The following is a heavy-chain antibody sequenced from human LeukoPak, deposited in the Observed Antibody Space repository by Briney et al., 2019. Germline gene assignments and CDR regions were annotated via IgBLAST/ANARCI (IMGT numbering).Heavy chain of an antibody. D-gene: IGHD6-19*01. CDR2: ISWDGGST. CDR1: GFTFDDYT. CDR3: AKDMGDSGQWLPFFDY. Sequence: PGGSLRLSCAASGFTFDDYTMHWVRQAPEKGLEWVSLISWDGGSTYYADSVKGRFTISRDNSKNSLYLQMNSLRTEDTALYYCAKDMGDSGQWLPFFDYWGQGTLVTVSS. V-gene: IGHV3-43*01. J-gene: IGHJ4*02.